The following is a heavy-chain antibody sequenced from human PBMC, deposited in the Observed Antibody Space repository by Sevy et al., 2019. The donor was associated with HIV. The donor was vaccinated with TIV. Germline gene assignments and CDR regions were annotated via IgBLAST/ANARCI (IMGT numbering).Heavy chain of an antibody. CDR2: INHSGST. Sequence: SETLSLTCAVYGGSFSGYYWSWIRQPPGKGLEWIGEINHSGSTNYNPSLKSRVTISVDTSKNQFSLKLSSVTAADTAVYYCAREGRSRYSYGSNYYYYMDVWGKGTTVTVSS. CDR1: GGSFSGYY. V-gene: IGHV4-34*01. J-gene: IGHJ6*03. CDR3: AREGRSRYSYGSNYYYYMDV. D-gene: IGHD5-18*01.